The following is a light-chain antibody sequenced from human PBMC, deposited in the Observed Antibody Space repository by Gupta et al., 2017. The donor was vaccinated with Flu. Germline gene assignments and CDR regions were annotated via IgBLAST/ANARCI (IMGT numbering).Light chain of an antibody. CDR2: AAS. V-gene: IGKV1-39*01. CDR1: QSISTY. J-gene: IGKJ5*01. Sequence: DIQMTQSPSSLSASVGDRVTITCRASQSISTYLNWYQQKPGKAPNLLIYAASSLQSGVPSRFSGSGSGTEFTLTISSLQPEDFAIYYCQQTYRYPRTFGQGTRLE. CDR3: QQTYRYPRT.